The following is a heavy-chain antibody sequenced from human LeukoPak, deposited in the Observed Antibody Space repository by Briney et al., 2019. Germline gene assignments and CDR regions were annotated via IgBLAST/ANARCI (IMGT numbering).Heavy chain of an antibody. CDR3: ARADSSGWYVPEYFRK. J-gene: IGHJ1*01. Sequence: GGTLRLSRAASVFTSSSYSMNWVPDAPGKGLEGVSSISSSSSYIYYADSLKRRYTISRDNAKNTLYLQMNSLRAEDTAVYYCARADSSGWYVPEYFRKWGQGNLVAVSS. CDR1: VFTSSSYS. D-gene: IGHD6-19*01. CDR2: ISSSSSYI. V-gene: IGHV3-21*01.